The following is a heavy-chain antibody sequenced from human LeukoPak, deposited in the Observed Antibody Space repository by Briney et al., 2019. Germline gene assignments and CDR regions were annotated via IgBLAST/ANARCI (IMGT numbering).Heavy chain of an antibody. D-gene: IGHD4-17*01. CDR1: GLTFSSYS. J-gene: IGHJ4*02. Sequence: GGSLRLSCAASGLTFSSYSMNWVRQAPGKGLEWVSSISSSSSYIYYADSVKGRFTISRDNAKNSLYLQMNSLKAEDAALYYCAKGNYGEKIDYWGPGTLVTVSS. V-gene: IGHV3-21*04. CDR3: AKGNYGEKIDY. CDR2: ISSSSSYI.